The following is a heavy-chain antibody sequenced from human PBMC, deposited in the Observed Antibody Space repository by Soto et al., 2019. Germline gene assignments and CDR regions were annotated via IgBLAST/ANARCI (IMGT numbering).Heavy chain of an antibody. J-gene: IGHJ6*03. CDR3: ARDSSGWYYYYYYMDV. V-gene: IGHV1-18*01. D-gene: IGHD6-19*01. CDR1: GYTFTSYA. CDR2: ISAYNGNT. Sequence: ASVKVSCKASGYTFTSYAISWVRQAPGQGLEWMGWISAYNGNTNYAQKLQGRVTMTTDTSTSTAYMELRSLRSDDTAVYYCARDSSGWYYYYYYMDVWGKGTTVTVSS.